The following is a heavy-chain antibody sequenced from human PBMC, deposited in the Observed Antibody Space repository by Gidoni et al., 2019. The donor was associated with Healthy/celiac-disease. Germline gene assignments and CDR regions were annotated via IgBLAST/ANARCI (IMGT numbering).Heavy chain of an antibody. V-gene: IGHV4-38-2*02. D-gene: IGHD6-25*01. CDR3: ARDTISAAPRGGNWFDP. J-gene: IGHJ5*02. CDR1: GYSITSGFY. CDR2: IYHSGST. Sequence: QVHLLESGPGLVKTSETLSLTCAVSGYSITSGFYWAWIRQPPGKGLEWIGSIYHSGSTYYNPSLKSRVTISVDTSKNQFSLKLSSVTAADTAVYYCARDTISAAPRGGNWFDPWGQGTLVTVSS.